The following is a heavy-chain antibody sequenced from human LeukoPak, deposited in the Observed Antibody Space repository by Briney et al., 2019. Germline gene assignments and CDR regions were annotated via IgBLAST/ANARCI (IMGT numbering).Heavy chain of an antibody. Sequence: GGSLRLSCAASGFTFSSYWMHWVRQAPGKELVWVSRINSDGSSTSYADSVKGRFTISRDNAKNTLYLQMNSLRAEDTAVYYCARGRFLEWLGTFDYWGQGTLVTVSS. CDR1: GFTFSSYW. CDR2: INSDGSST. V-gene: IGHV3-74*01. CDR3: ARGRFLEWLGTFDY. J-gene: IGHJ4*02. D-gene: IGHD3-3*01.